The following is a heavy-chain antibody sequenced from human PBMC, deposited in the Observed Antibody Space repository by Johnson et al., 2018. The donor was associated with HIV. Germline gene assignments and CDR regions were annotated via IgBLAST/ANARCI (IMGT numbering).Heavy chain of an antibody. D-gene: IGHD3-10*01. CDR1: GFTFDDYG. CDR3: AIIPAGNGFNV. Sequence: QLVESGGGLVQPGRSLRLSCAASGFTFDDYGMHWVRQAPGRGLEWVSGISWNSGSIGYADSVKGRFTISRDNSRNTMYLQMNSLRVEDTAVYYCAIIPAGNGFNVWGQGTMVTVSS. CDR2: ISWNSGSI. J-gene: IGHJ3*01. V-gene: IGHV3-9*01.